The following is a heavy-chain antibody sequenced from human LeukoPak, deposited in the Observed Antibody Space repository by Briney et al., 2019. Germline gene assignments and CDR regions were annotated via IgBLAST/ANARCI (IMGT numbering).Heavy chain of an antibody. CDR3: ARPWGSGFFDF. D-gene: IGHD3-16*01. CDR2: IDTSSSYM. J-gene: IGHJ4*02. Sequence: PRGSLRLSCAASGFTLRSHSMHWVRQAPGKGLEWVAFIDTSSSYMAYADSVKGRFTISRDNGNNSLFLQMKSLRAEDTAVYYCARPWGSGFFDFWDQGTLVTVSS. CDR1: GFTLRSHS. V-gene: IGHV3-21*06.